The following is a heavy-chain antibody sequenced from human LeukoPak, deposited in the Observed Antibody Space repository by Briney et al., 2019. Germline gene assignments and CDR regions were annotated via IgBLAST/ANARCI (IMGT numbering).Heavy chain of an antibody. J-gene: IGHJ4*02. CDR1: GFSLSTSGVG. CDR3: ARGRFGELYLDY. Sequence: SGPTPVKPTQTLTLTCTFSGFSLSTSGVGVGWIRQPPGKALEWLALIYWDDDKRYRPSLKSRLTITKDTSKNQVVLTMTNMDPVDTATYYCARGRFGELYLDYWGQGTLVTVSS. CDR2: IYWDDDK. D-gene: IGHD3-10*01. V-gene: IGHV2-5*02.